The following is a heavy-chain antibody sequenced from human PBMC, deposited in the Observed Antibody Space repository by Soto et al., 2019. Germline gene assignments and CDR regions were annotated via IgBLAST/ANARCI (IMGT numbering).Heavy chain of an antibody. CDR1: GGSISSSSYY. D-gene: IGHD3-22*01. CDR3: ARLRPPGIYYYDSSGYFDY. CDR2: IYYSGST. Sequence: SETLSLTCTVSGGSISSSSYYWGWIRQPPGKGLEWIGSIYYSGSTYYNPSLKSRVTISVDTSKNQFSLKLSSVTAADTAVYYCARLRPPGIYYYDSSGYFDYWGQGTLVTVSS. J-gene: IGHJ4*02. V-gene: IGHV4-39*01.